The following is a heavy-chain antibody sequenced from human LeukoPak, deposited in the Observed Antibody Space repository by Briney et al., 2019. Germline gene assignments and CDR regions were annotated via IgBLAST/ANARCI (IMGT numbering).Heavy chain of an antibody. CDR1: GDSISSGTW. CDR2: VFHTGST. Sequence: PSETLSLTCDVSGDSISSGTWWSWVRQPPGKGLEWIGEVFHTGSTKCNPSLKSRVTMSVDKSTNQYSLKLSSVTAADTAVYYCARGHIAVAAAIKYWGQGTLVTVSS. J-gene: IGHJ4*02. D-gene: IGHD6-19*01. V-gene: IGHV4-4*02. CDR3: ARGHIAVAAAIKY.